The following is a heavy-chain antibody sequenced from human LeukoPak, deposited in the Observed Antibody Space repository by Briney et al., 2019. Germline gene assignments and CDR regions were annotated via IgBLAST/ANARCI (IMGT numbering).Heavy chain of an antibody. Sequence: GGSLRLSCAASGFTFSTYAMSWVCQAPGKGLEWVSGIRSSGGSTYYSDSVKGRFTISRDNSKNTLYLQMNSLRAEDTAVYYCAKEVRESAWYYFDYWGQGTLVTVSS. V-gene: IGHV3-23*01. CDR1: GFTFSTYA. CDR2: IRSSGGST. CDR3: AKEVRESAWYYFDY. D-gene: IGHD6-19*01. J-gene: IGHJ4*02.